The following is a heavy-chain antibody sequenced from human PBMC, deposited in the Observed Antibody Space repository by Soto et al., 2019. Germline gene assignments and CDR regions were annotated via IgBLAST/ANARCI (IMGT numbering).Heavy chain of an antibody. CDR2: IYYSGST. CDR1: GGSIISYY. D-gene: IGHD4-17*01. Sequence: SETLSLTCTVSGGSIISYYWSWIRQPPGKGLEWIEYIYYSGSTNYNPSLKSRVTISVDTSKNQFSLNLSSLTAADTAVYYCARDLPGDYGHYFDYWGQGTQVTVSS. V-gene: IGHV4-59*01. CDR3: ARDLPGDYGHYFDY. J-gene: IGHJ4*02.